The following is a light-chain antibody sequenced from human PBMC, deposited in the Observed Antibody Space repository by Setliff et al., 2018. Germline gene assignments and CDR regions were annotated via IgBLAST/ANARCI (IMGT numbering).Light chain of an antibody. CDR3: CSYAGSYTFLVV. V-gene: IGLV2-11*01. J-gene: IGLJ2*01. Sequence: QSALTQPRSVSGSPGQSVTISCTGTSSDVGGYNYVSWYQQHPGEAPKLMIYDVTKRPSGVPDRFSGSKSGNTASLTISGLQAEDEADYYCCSYAGSYTFLVVFGGGTKVTVL. CDR2: DVT. CDR1: SSDVGGYNY.